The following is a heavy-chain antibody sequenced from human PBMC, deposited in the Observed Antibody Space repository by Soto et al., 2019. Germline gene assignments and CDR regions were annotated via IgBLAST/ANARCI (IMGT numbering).Heavy chain of an antibody. Sequence: GGSLRLSCAASGFTFSSYSMNWVRQAPGKGLEWVSYISSGTSNIYYADSVKGRFTISRDNSKNTLYLQMNSLRAEDTAVYYCARGIKYGDYSRWFDPWGPGTLVTVSS. CDR3: ARGIKYGDYSRWFDP. J-gene: IGHJ5*02. V-gene: IGHV3-48*01. D-gene: IGHD4-17*01. CDR2: ISSGTSNI. CDR1: GFTFSSYS.